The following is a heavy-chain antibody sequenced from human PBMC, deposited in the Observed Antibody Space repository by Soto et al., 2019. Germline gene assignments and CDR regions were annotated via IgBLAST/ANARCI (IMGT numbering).Heavy chain of an antibody. CDR1: GGSISSSSYY. CDR3: ARHLRDDILTGYGTPDY. D-gene: IGHD3-9*01. V-gene: IGHV4-39*01. CDR2: IYYSGST. Sequence: SETLSLTCTVSGGSISSSSYYWGWIRQPPGKGLEWIGSIYYSGSTYYNPSLKSRVTISVDSSKNQFSLKLSSVTAADTAVYYCARHLRDDILTGYGTPDYWGQGTLVTVSS. J-gene: IGHJ4*02.